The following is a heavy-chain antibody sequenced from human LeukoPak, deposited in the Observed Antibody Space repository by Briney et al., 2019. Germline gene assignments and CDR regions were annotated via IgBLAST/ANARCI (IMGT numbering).Heavy chain of an antibody. V-gene: IGHV3-21*01. J-gene: IGHJ4*02. CDR3: ARDLYGDYAFDY. CDR2: ISGSSTYI. CDR1: GFTFSSYS. Sequence: GGSLRLSCAASGFTFSSYSMTWVRQAPGKGLEWVLSISGSSTYIDYADSVKGRFTISRDNVKNSLYLQMNSLRAEDTAVYYCARDLYGDYAFDYWGQGTLVTVSS. D-gene: IGHD4-17*01.